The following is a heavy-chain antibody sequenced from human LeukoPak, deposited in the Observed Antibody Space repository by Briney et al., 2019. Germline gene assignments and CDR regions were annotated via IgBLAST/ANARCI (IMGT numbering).Heavy chain of an antibody. Sequence: SETLSLTCRVSGGSISTTNHFWGWIRQPPGKGLEWIGYIYYSGSTNYNPSLNSRVTISVDASKNQFSLKLSSVTAADTAVYYCARLFESVDAFDIWGQGTMVTVSS. D-gene: IGHD2-21*01. V-gene: IGHV4-61*05. CDR1: GGSISTTNHF. CDR2: IYYSGST. J-gene: IGHJ3*02. CDR3: ARLFESVDAFDI.